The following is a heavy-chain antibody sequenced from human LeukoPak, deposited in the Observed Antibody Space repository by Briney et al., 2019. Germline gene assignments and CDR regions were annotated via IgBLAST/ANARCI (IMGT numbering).Heavy chain of an antibody. D-gene: IGHD1-26*01. CDR3: AKVQGAIVGAFDY. V-gene: IGHV3-23*01. CDR2: ISGSGGST. Sequence: PGGSLRLSCAASGFTFSSYGMSWVRQAPGKGLEWVSAISGSGGSTYYADSVKGRFTISRDNSKNTLYLQMNSLRAEDTAVYYCAKVQGAIVGAFDYWGQGTLVTVSS. CDR1: GFTFSSYG. J-gene: IGHJ4*02.